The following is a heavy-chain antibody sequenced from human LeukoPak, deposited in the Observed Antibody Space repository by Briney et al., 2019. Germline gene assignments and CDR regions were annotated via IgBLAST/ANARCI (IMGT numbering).Heavy chain of an antibody. D-gene: IGHD4-11*01. CDR2: IYDDVSST. CDR3: ANSNSDYNFEY. J-gene: IGHJ4*02. CDR1: GFTFSDYW. Sequence: PGGSLRLSCAASGFTFSDYWMHWVRQAPGKGLEWISHIYDDVSSTSYADAVKGRFTISRDNSKNTLYLQMNSLRPEDTAVYYCANSNSDYNFEYWGQGTLVTVSS. V-gene: IGHV3-74*01.